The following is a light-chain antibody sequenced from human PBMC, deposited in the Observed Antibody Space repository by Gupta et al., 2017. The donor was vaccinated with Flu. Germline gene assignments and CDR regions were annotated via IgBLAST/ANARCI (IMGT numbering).Light chain of an antibody. CDR3: PQYRLSPFT. J-gene: IGKJ5*01. V-gene: IGKV3-15*01. Sequence: PPTLSVPPGEDVPSSRRAHRSKHVFLSWYQQKPGQAPRPLIYGASFRATGVPARFSAGGSGTEFTLTIRRLESEDFAVYYCPQYRLSPFTFGQGTRLDMK. CDR2: GAS. CDR1: RSKHVF.